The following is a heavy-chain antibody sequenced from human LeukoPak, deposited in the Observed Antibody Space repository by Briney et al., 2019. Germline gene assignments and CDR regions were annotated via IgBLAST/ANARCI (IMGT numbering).Heavy chain of an antibody. Sequence: PSETLSLTCTVSGGSISSSNYFWSWIRQPPRQELEWIASINYGGTTYYNPSLKSRVTISVDTSKNQFSLRLTSVTAADTAVYLCARYVVYGSGKYYFDYWGQGSLVSVSS. D-gene: IGHD3-10*01. V-gene: IGHV4-39*01. CDR3: ARYVVYGSGKYYFDY. CDR1: GGSISSSNYF. J-gene: IGHJ4*02. CDR2: INYGGTT.